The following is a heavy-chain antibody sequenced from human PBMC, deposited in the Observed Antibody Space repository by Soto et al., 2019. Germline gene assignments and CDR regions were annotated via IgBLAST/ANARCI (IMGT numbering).Heavy chain of an antibody. D-gene: IGHD3-16*01. V-gene: IGHV1-18*04. J-gene: IGHJ4*01. CDR1: NSVLTTSV. Sequence: QALLEQSGPAVKKPGDSVRISCWLYNSVLTTSVITWLRQAPGQGLEWMGRISAYDGGTLSALKFRNTLVMTTDSMTNMGYMQLWDLTFVDSAVYFCARGGGPYLRPLEIWGQGTPVTVSS. CDR2: ISAYDGGT. CDR3: ARGGGPYLRPLEI.